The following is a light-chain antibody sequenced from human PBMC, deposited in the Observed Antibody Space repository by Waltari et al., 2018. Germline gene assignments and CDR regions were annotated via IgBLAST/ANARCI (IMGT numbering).Light chain of an antibody. V-gene: IGKV3-15*01. CDR1: QSVSSN. J-gene: IGKJ4*01. Sequence: EKVMTQSPATLSVSPGERATLSCRASQSVSSNLAWYQQKPGQAPRLLIYGASTRATGIPDRFSGSGSGTEFTLTISSLQSEDFAVYYCQQYNNWPLNFGGGTKVEIK. CDR3: QQYNNWPLN. CDR2: GAS.